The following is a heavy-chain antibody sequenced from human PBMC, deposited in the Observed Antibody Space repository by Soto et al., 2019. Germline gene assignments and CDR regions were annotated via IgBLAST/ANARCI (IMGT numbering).Heavy chain of an antibody. CDR1: YG. CDR2: IYPGDSDT. D-gene: IGHD6-19*01. Sequence: YGGRWIRQIPCKGLKLMGIIYPGDSDTRYSPSFQGQVTISADKSISTAYLQWSSLKASDTAMYYCARPSRGSGWTPNDYDSGMGVWCQGATVTVSS. CDR3: ARPSRGSGWTPNDYDSGMGV. J-gene: IGHJ6*02. V-gene: IGHV5-51*01.